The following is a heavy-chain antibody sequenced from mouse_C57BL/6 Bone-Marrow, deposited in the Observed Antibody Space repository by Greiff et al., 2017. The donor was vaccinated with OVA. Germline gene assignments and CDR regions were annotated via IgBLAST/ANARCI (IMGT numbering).Heavy chain of an antibody. CDR3: ARDLYYGSSYWYFDV. Sequence: EVQLVESEGGLVQPGSSMKLSSTASGFTFSDYYMAWVRQVPEKGLEWVANINYDGSSTYYLDSLKSRFIISRDNAKNILYLQMSSLKSEDTATYYCARDLYYGSSYWYFDVWGTGTTVTVSS. CDR1: GFTFSDYY. CDR2: INYDGSST. J-gene: IGHJ1*03. V-gene: IGHV5-16*01. D-gene: IGHD1-1*01.